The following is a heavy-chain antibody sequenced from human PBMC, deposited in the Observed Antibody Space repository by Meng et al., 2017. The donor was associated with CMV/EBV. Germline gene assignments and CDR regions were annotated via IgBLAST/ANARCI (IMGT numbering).Heavy chain of an antibody. V-gene: IGHV3-30*18. Sequence: SDFSFSNYGMHWVRQAPGKGLEWVALISFDGNNKYYTDSVKGRFTISRDNSKNTLYLQMNSLRAEDTAVYYCAKVRGKVGATGYFDSWGQGTLVTVSS. CDR1: DFSFSNYG. CDR2: ISFDGNNK. CDR3: AKVRGKVGATGYFDS. J-gene: IGHJ4*02. D-gene: IGHD1-26*01.